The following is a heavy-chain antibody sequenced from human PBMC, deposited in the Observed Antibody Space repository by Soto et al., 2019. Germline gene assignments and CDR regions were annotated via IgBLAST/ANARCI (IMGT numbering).Heavy chain of an antibody. CDR3: ATADPPYSYYLSGMDV. V-gene: IGHV3-23*01. CDR1: GFSFSGHA. D-gene: IGHD3-10*01. Sequence: EVQLLESGGTLVQPGGSLRLSCAASGFSFSGHAMGLVRQAPGKGLDWVSCISVSGGSTYFADGVKGRFTMSRHNSKKTVRLEMKGLTAENTAIYHGATADPPYSYYLSGMDVWGLGTTVIVSS. CDR2: ISVSGGST. J-gene: IGHJ6*02.